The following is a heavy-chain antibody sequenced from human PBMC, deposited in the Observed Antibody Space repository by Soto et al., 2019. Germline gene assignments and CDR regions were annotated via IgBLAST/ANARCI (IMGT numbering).Heavy chain of an antibody. CDR2: INHSGST. CDR1: GGSFSGYY. CDR3: ATDYGDIDAFDI. Sequence: QVQLQQWGAGLLKPSETLSLTCAVYGGSFSGYYWSWIRQPPGKGLEWIGEINHSGSTNYNPSLKSRVTISVDTSKNQFSLKLSSVTAADTAVYYCATDYGDIDAFDIWGQGTMVTVSS. J-gene: IGHJ3*02. V-gene: IGHV4-34*01. D-gene: IGHD4-17*01.